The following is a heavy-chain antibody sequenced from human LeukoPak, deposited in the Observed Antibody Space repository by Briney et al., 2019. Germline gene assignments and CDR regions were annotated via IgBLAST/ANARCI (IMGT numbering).Heavy chain of an antibody. CDR1: GGSISSSNW. CDR3: ARDRRYYYDSSGYYYYYYGMDV. V-gene: IGHV4-4*02. D-gene: IGHD3-22*01. J-gene: IGHJ6*02. CDR2: IYHSGST. Sequence: SETLSLTCAVSGGSISSSNWWSWVRQPPGKGLEWIGEIYHSGSTNYNPSLKSRVTISVDTSKNQFSLKPSSVTAADTAVYYCARDRRYYYDSSGYYYYYYGMDVWGQGTTVTVSS.